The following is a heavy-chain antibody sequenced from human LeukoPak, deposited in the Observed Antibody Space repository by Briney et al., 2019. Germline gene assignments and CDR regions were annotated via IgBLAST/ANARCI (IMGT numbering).Heavy chain of an antibody. V-gene: IGHV1-2*02. CDR3: AKVAGTTPNHYYYYMDV. CDR2: INPYSGDT. D-gene: IGHD1-1*01. J-gene: IGHJ6*03. Sequence: ASVNVSCTASGYIFIGYYIHWVRQAPGQGLEWMGWINPYSGDTDYAQKFQGRVTMTRDTSISTAHMELSRLMSDDTAVYYCAKVAGTTPNHYYYYMDVWGRGTTVTVSS. CDR1: GYIFIGYY.